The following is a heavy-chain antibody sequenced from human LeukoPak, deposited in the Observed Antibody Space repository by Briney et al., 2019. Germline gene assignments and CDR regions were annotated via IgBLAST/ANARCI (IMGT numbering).Heavy chain of an antibody. CDR1: GFTFSSYE. CDR3: ARRHGDNGFDP. CDR2: ISSSGSTI. V-gene: IGHV3-48*03. J-gene: IGHJ5*02. Sequence: GGSLRLSCAASGFTFSSYEMNWVRQAPGKELEWVSYISSSGSTIYYADSVKGRFTISGDNAKNSLYLQMNSLRAEDTAVCYCARRHGDNGFDPWGQGTLVTVSS.